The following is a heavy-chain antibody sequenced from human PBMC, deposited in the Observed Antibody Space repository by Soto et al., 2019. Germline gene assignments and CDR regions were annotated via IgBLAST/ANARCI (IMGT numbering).Heavy chain of an antibody. CDR2: ISYDGSNK. D-gene: IGHD5-12*01. V-gene: IGHV3-30*18. CDR1: GFTFSSYG. Sequence: GSLSLSCAASGFTFSSYGIHWGRQGPGKGLEWLAVISYDGSNKYYADSVTGRFTISRDNSKNTLYLQMNSLRAEDTAVYYCAKDVEPGDGYNLYFDYWGQGTLVTVSS. J-gene: IGHJ4*02. CDR3: AKDVEPGDGYNLYFDY.